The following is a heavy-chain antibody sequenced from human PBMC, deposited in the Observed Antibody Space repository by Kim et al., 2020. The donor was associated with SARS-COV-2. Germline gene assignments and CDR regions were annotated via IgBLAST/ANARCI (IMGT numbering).Heavy chain of an antibody. CDR3: ARRYSYGPTRPIYYYYGMDV. Sequence: GGSLRLSCAASGFTFSSYEMNWVRQAPGKGLEWVSYISSSGSTIYYADSVKGRFTISRDNAKNSLYLQMNSLRAEDTAVYYCARRYSYGPTRPIYYYYGMDVWGQGTTVTVSS. D-gene: IGHD5-18*01. CDR2: ISSSGSTI. CDR1: GFTFSSYE. V-gene: IGHV3-48*03. J-gene: IGHJ6*02.